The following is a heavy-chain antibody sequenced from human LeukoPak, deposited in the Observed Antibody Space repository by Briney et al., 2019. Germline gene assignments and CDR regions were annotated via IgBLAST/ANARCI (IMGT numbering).Heavy chain of an antibody. Sequence: PGGSLRLPCAASGFTFSNYAMSWVRQAPGKGLEWVSAISGSGDNTYYADSVKGRFTISRDNSKNTLFLQMNSLRAEDTAVYYCAKGGSSGSYYSFDYWGQGTLATVSS. CDR1: GFTFSNYA. J-gene: IGHJ4*02. V-gene: IGHV3-23*01. D-gene: IGHD1-26*01. CDR3: AKGGSSGSYYSFDY. CDR2: ISGSGDNT.